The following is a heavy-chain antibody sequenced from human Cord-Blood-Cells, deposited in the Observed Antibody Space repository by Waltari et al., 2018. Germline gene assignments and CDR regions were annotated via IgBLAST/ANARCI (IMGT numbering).Heavy chain of an antibody. D-gene: IGHD3-10*01. CDR1: GYTFTSYD. J-gene: IGHJ4*02. V-gene: IGHV1-8*03. Sequence: QVQLVQSGAEVKKPGASVKVSCKASGYTFTSYDINWVRQATGQGLEWMGWRNPNSGNKGYAQKFQGRVTITRSTSISTAYMELSSLRSEDTAVYYCARATMVRGVINDFDYWGQGTLVTVSS. CDR2: RNPNSGNK. CDR3: ARATMVRGVINDFDY.